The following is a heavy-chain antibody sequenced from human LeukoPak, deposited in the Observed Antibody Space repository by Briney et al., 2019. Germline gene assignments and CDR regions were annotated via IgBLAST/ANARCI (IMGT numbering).Heavy chain of an antibody. Sequence: PSETLSLTCAVYGGSISSGDYYWSWIRQPPGKGLEWIGYIYYSGSTYYNPSLKSRVTISVDTSKSQFSLKLSSVTAADTAVYYCARYSNSLSYFDYWGQGTLVTVSS. CDR2: IYYSGST. CDR3: ARYSNSLSYFDY. CDR1: GGSISSGDYY. J-gene: IGHJ4*02. V-gene: IGHV4-30-4*01. D-gene: IGHD4-11*01.